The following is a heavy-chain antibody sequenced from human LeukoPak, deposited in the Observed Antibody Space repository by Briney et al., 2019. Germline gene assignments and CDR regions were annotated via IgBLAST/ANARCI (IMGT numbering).Heavy chain of an antibody. J-gene: IGHJ4*02. CDR3: AKDTSSGWYDSPDY. D-gene: IGHD6-19*01. V-gene: IGHV3-43*02. Sequence: GGSLRLSCAASGITFDDYAMHWVRQAPGKGLEWVSLISGDGGSTYYADSVKGRFTISRDNSKNSLYLQMNSLRTEDTALYYCAKDTSSGWYDSPDYWGQGTLVTVSS. CDR2: ISGDGGST. CDR1: GITFDDYA.